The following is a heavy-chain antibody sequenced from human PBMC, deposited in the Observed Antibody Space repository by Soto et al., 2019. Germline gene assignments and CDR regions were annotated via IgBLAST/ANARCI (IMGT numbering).Heavy chain of an antibody. CDR2: ISSRNTYI. CDR3: ARGTGWLDP. CDR1: GFTFSDYT. V-gene: IGHV3-21*01. Sequence: PGGSLRLSCTASGFTFSDYTMNWVRQAPGKGLQWVSSISSRNTYIYYADSMKGRFTISRDNAKNSLSLQMNSLRAEDTAVYYCARGTGWLDPWGQGTLVTVSS. J-gene: IGHJ5*02.